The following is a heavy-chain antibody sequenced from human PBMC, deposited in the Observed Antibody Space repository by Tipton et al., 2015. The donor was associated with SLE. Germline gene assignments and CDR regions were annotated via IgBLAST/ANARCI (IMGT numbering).Heavy chain of an antibody. V-gene: IGHV1-18*01. CDR1: GYTFTSYG. CDR2: ISAYNGNT. D-gene: IGHD3-22*01. CDR3: ARAPIPNDSSGSGWFDP. J-gene: IGHJ5*02. Sequence: QLVQSGPEVKKPGASVKVSCKASGYTFTSYGISWVRQAPGQGLEWMGWISAYNGNTNYAQKLQGRVTIPVDTSKNQFSLKLSSVTAADTAVYYCARAPIPNDSSGSGWFDPWGQGTLVTVSS.